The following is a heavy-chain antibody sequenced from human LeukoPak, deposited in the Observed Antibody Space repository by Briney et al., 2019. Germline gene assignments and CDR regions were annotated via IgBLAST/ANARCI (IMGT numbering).Heavy chain of an antibody. CDR1: GGSISSGDYY. J-gene: IGHJ5*02. Sequence: PSQTLSLTCTVSGGSISSGDYYWSWIRQPPGKGLEWIGYIYYSGSTYYNPSLKSRVTISVDTSKNQFSPKLSSVTAADTAVYYCARVYYDFWSGYLAWFDPWGQGTLVTVSS. CDR2: IYYSGST. D-gene: IGHD3-3*01. V-gene: IGHV4-30-4*01. CDR3: ARVYYDFWSGYLAWFDP.